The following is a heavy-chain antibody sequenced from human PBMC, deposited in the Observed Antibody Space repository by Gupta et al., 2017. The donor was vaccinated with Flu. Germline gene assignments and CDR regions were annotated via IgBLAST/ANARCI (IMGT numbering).Heavy chain of an antibody. CDR1: GFTFSTFA. CDR2: ISSSSDFI. J-gene: IGHJ3*02. V-gene: IGHV3-21*01. D-gene: IGHD1-26*01. Sequence: EVQLVESGGGLVKPGGSLRLSCAASGFTFSTFAMNGVRQAPGKGPEWISSISSSSDFIYYADSVKGRFAISRDTAMKSLFLQMNSLRAEDTAVYYCARGSPWDPDGFDIWGQGTLVTVSS. CDR3: ARGSPWDPDGFDI.